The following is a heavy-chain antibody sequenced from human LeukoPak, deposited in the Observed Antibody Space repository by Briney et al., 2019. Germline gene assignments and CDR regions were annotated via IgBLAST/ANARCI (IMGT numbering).Heavy chain of an antibody. CDR1: GFAFSSLY. CDR3: ARAITLSRSPAY. Sequence: GGSLRLSCAASGFAFSSLYMHWVRQAPGKGLVWVSRINIDGSSTTYADSVKGRFTISRDNTKNTLYLQMNSLRAEDTAAYYCARAITLSRSPAYWGQGTLVTVSS. V-gene: IGHV3-74*01. CDR2: INIDGSST. D-gene: IGHD1-14*01. J-gene: IGHJ4*02.